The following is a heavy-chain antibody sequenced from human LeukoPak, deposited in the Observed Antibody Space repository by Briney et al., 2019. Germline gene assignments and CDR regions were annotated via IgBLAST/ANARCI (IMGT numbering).Heavy chain of an antibody. CDR2: IYPGDSDT. CDR1: GYSFTNYW. CDR3: ARQPLPRTNHGALLD. Sequence: KTGESLKISCKGSGYSFTNYWIGWVRQMPGKGLEWMGIIYPGDSDTRYSPSFQGQVTISADKSISTAYLQWSSLRASDTAMYYCARQPLPRTNHGALLDWGQGTLVTVSS. J-gene: IGHJ4*02. D-gene: IGHD2-2*01. V-gene: IGHV5-51*01.